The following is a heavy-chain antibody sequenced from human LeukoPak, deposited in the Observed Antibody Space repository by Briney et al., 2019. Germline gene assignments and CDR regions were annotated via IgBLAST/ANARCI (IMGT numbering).Heavy chain of an antibody. CDR1: KYTFTDYY. Sequence: ASVKVSCKASKYTFTDYYMHWVRQAPGQGLEWMGIINPSGGSTSYAQKFQGRVTMTRDMSTSTVYMELSSLRSEDTAVYYCARDYYDSSGYYQIDYWGQGTLVTVSS. J-gene: IGHJ4*02. V-gene: IGHV1-46*01. CDR3: ARDYYDSSGYYQIDY. CDR2: INPSGGST. D-gene: IGHD3-22*01.